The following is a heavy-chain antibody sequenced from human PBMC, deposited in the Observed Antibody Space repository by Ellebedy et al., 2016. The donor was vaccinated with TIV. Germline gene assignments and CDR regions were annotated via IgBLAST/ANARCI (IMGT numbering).Heavy chain of an antibody. J-gene: IGHJ4*02. Sequence: GGSLRLSCAASGFTFSDYYMSWIRQAPGKGLEWLSYISGSSSDTNYADSVKGRFTISRDNAKNSLYLQMNSLRAEDTAVYYCVRTARIADYWGQGTLVTVSS. V-gene: IGHV3-11*06. CDR2: ISGSSSDT. CDR1: GFTFSDYY. CDR3: VRTARIADY. D-gene: IGHD2-21*02.